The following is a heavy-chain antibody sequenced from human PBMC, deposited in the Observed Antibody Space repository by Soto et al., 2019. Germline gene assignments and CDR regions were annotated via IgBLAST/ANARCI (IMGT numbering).Heavy chain of an antibody. CDR2: IIGGDGDK. J-gene: IGHJ5*01. CDR1: GFTFRSYA. Sequence: EVQLLESGGGLVQPGGSLRLSCAASGFTFRSYAMNWVRQAPGKGLEWVSGIIGGDGDKFYSDSVKGRFTISRDNSKDMLFLQMSSLRVDDTAVYYCAKDRDPDGIWTFDSWGQGTLVTVSS. D-gene: IGHD3-9*01. V-gene: IGHV3-23*01. CDR3: AKDRDPDGIWTFDS.